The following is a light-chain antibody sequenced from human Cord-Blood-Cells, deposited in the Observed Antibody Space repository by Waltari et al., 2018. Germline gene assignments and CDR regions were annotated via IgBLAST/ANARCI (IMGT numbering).Light chain of an antibody. CDR3: SSYAGSNNWV. CDR1: STAVGGYNY. V-gene: IGLV2-8*01. J-gene: IGLJ3*02. Sequence: QSALTQPPSASASPGQPGTISCTGTSTAVGGYNYVSWYQQHPGKAPKLMIYEVSKRPSGVPDRFSGSKSGNTASLTVSGLQAEDEADYYCSSYAGSNNWVFGGGTKLTVL. CDR2: EVS.